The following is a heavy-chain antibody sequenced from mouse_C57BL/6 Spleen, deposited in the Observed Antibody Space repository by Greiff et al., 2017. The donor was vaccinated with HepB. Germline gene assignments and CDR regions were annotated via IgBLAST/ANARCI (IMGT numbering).Heavy chain of an antibody. J-gene: IGHJ2*01. V-gene: IGHV1-61*01. D-gene: IGHD4-1*01. CDR2: IYPSDSET. Sequence: QVQLQQSGAELVRPGSSVKLSCKASGYTFTSYWMDWVKQRPGQGLEWIGNIYPSDSETHYNQKFKDKATLTVDKSSSTAYMQLSNLTSEDSAVYYCASTGTGYYFDYWGQGTTLTVSS. CDR3: ASTGTGYYFDY. CDR1: GYTFTSYW.